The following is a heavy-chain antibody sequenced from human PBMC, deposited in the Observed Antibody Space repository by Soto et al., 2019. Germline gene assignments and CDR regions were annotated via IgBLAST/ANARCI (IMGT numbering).Heavy chain of an antibody. CDR3: ASPSYGSWNFY. V-gene: IGHV1-3*01. J-gene: IGHJ4*02. Sequence: QVQLVQSGAEVKKPGASVRVSCKASGYTFSTYALHWVRQAPGQRLEWMGWINAGNGNTKYSQTFQGRVTFTRDTSASTAYMELSSLRSEDTAVFYCASPSYGSWNFYWGQGTLVTVSS. CDR1: GYTFSTYA. CDR2: INAGNGNT. D-gene: IGHD3-10*01.